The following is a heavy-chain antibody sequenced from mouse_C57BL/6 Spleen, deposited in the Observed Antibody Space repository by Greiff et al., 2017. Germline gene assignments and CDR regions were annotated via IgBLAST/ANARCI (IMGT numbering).Heavy chain of an antibody. J-gene: IGHJ3*01. CDR3: ARNGEPEAWFAY. CDR2: IHPNSGST. Sequence: QVQLQQPGAELVKPGASVKLSCKASGYTFTSYWMHWVKQRPGQGLEWIGMIHPNSGSTNYNEKFKSKATLTVDKSSSTAYMQLSSLTSQDSAVYYCARNGEPEAWFAYWGQGALVTVSA. CDR1: GYTFTSYW. V-gene: IGHV1-64*01.